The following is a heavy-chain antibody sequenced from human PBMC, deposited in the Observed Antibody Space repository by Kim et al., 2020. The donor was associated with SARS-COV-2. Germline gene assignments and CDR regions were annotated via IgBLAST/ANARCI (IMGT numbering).Heavy chain of an antibody. V-gene: IGHV3-23*01. CDR2: IRNSGDNT. CDR3: ARRGREYYMDV. D-gene: IGHD3-16*01. J-gene: IGHJ6*03. Sequence: GGSLRLSCAPSGFTFSSFGMSWVRQAPGKGLEWVSSIRNSGDNTYHADSVKGRFTTSRDNSKNTLDLQMNSLRAEDTATYYWARRGREYYMDVWGKGTTVTVSS. CDR1: GFTFSSFG.